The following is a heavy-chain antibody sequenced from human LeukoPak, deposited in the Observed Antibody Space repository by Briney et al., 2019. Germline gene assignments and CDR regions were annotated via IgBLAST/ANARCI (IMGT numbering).Heavy chain of an antibody. J-gene: IGHJ4*02. CDR1: GYXFTGYY. D-gene: IGHD2-2*01. CDR3: ARIHCSSTSCYYFDY. V-gene: IGHV1-2*02. CDR2: INPNSGGT. Sequence: ASVKVSCKASGYXFTGYYMHWVRQAPGQGLEWLGWINPNSGGTNYAQKFRGRVTMTRGTSISTAYMELSRLRSDDTAVSYCARIHCSSTSCYYFDYWGQGTLVTVPS.